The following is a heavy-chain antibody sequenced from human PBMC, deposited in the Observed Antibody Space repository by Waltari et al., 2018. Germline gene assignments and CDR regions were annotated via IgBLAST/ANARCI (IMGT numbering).Heavy chain of an antibody. CDR1: GFIFSGSP. Sequence: EVQLVESGGGLVQPGGSLKLSCAASGFIFSGSPIHWVRQASGKGLEWGGCIGNQGNTYATVYTESVKGRFTISRDESKNTAYLQMNSLKIEDTAFYYCTSSPGFGPWGQGTLVTVSS. CDR3: TSSPGFGP. V-gene: IGHV3-73*02. J-gene: IGHJ5*02. CDR2: IGNQGNTYAT.